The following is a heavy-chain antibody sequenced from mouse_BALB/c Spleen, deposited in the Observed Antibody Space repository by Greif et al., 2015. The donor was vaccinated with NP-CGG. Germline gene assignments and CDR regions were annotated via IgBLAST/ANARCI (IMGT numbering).Heavy chain of an antibody. CDR1: GYTFTSYW. CDR3: KRLGNYGY. V-gene: IGHV1S22*01. J-gene: IGHJ2*01. Sequence: LQQSGSELVRSGASVKLSCKASGYTFTSYWMHWVKQRPGQGPEWIGNIYPGSGSTNYDEKFKSKATLTVDTSSSTAYMQLSSLTSEDSAVYYCKRLGNYGYWGQGTTLTVSS. CDR2: IYPGSGST. D-gene: IGHD2-1*01.